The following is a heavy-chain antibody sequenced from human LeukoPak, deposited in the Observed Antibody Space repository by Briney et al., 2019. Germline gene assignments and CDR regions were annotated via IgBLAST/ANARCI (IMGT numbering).Heavy chain of an antibody. CDR2: IKEDGSEK. Sequence: GGSLRLSCAASGFTFSSYWMSWVRQAPGKGLEWVANIKEDGSEKYYVDSVKGRFTISRDNAKNSLYLQMNSLRAEDTAVYYCASSGYSSIWYYYYNGMDVWGQGTTVTVSS. D-gene: IGHD6-13*01. CDR1: GFTFSSYW. V-gene: IGHV3-7*01. J-gene: IGHJ6*02. CDR3: ASSGYSSIWYYYYNGMDV.